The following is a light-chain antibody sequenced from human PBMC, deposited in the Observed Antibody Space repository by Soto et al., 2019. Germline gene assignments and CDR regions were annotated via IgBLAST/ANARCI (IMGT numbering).Light chain of an antibody. J-gene: IGLJ1*01. CDR2: TND. CDR3: ATWDDSVYV. Sequence: QSVLTQPPSASGTPGQRVTISCSGSTANIGTNTVNWFQHLPGSAPKLLIYTNDQRPSGVPDRFSGSRSGTSASLAISGPQSEDEADYYCATWDDSVYVFGTGTKVPVL. V-gene: IGLV1-44*01. CDR1: TANIGTNT.